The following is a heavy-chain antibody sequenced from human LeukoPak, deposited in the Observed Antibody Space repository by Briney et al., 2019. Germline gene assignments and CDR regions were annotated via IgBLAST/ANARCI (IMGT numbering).Heavy chain of an antibody. J-gene: IGHJ5*02. Sequence: PSETLSLTCTVSGGSISSGDYYWSWIRQPPGTGLEWIGYIYYSGSTFYNPSLKRRVTISVDTSKNQFSLKLSSVTAADTAVYYCAREIPVHCSGGSCYGWFDPWGQGTLVTVSS. D-gene: IGHD2-15*01. CDR3: AREIPVHCSGGSCYGWFDP. V-gene: IGHV4-30-4*01. CDR2: IYYSGST. CDR1: GGSISSGDYY.